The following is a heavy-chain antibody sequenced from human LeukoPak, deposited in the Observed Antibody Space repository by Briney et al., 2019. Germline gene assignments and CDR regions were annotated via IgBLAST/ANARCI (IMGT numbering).Heavy chain of an antibody. D-gene: IGHD3-3*01. CDR1: GGSISSHY. CDR3: ARLLGHKYYDFWSGLYWFDP. Sequence: SETLSLTCTVSGGSISSHYWSWIRQPPGKGLEWIGYIYYSGSTNYNPFLKSRVTISVDTSRNQFSLKLSSVTAADTAVYYCARLLGHKYYDFWSGLYWFDPWGQGTLVTVSS. CDR2: IYYSGST. J-gene: IGHJ5*02. V-gene: IGHV4-59*11.